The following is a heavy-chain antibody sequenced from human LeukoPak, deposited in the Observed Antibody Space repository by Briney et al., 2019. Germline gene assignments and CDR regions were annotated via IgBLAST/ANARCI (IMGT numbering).Heavy chain of an antibody. CDR1: GGSISSYY. V-gene: IGHV4-59*01. CDR2: IYYSGST. Sequence: SETLSLTCTVSGGSISSYYWSWIRQPPGKGLEWIGYIYYSGSTNYNPSLKSRVTISVDTSKNQFSLKLSSVTAADTAGYYCASSPSDDILNYVWGKGTTVTISS. D-gene: IGHD3-9*01. CDR3: ASSPSDDILNYV. J-gene: IGHJ6*04.